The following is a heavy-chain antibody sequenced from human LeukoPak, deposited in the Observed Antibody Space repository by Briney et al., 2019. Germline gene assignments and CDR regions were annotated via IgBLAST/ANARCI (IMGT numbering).Heavy chain of an antibody. J-gene: IGHJ4*02. CDR2: INPDSGVT. CDR3: ARDFGSSSAWYEFDY. V-gene: IGHV1-2*02. Sequence: GASVKVSCKASGYTFTGSYIYWVRQAPGQGLEWMGWINPDSGVTKYAQNFQGRVTMTRDTSISTASMEMRSLKSDDTAVYYCARDFGSSSAWYEFDYWGQGTLVTVSS. D-gene: IGHD6-19*01. CDR1: GYTFTGSY.